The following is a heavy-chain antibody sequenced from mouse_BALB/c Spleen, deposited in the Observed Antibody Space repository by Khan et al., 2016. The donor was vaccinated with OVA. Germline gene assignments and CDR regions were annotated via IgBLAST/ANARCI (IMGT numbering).Heavy chain of an antibody. Sequence: QVQLKQSGPEVVRPGVSVTISCKGSGYTFTDYALHWVKQSRAKSLEWIGIISTYNVNTYYNQKFQGKATMTVDKSSSTAYMELARLTSEDSAIYYCARGDFLLQLRAMDYWGQGTSVTVSS. CDR3: ARGDFLLQLRAMDY. V-gene: IGHV1S137*01. CDR1: GYTFTDYA. CDR2: ISTYNVNT. D-gene: IGHD1-1*01. J-gene: IGHJ4*01.